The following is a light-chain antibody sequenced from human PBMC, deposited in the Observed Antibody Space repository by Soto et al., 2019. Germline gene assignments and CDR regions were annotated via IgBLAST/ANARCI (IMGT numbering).Light chain of an antibody. J-gene: IGLJ1*01. V-gene: IGLV7-46*01. CDR3: SSYTSSSTPYV. CDR1: TGAVTSGHY. CDR2: DTS. Sequence: QAVVTQEPSLTVSPGGTVTLTCGSSTGAVTSGHYPYWFQQKPGQAPRTLIYDTSNKHSWTPARFSGSLLGGKAALTLSGAQPEDEADYYCSSYTSSSTPYVFGTR.